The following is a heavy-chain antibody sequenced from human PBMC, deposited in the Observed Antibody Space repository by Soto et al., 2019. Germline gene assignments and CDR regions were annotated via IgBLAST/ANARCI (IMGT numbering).Heavy chain of an antibody. CDR2: ISGSGGST. CDR1: GFTFSSYA. J-gene: IGHJ4*02. CDR3: AKDIRQIYIVVVPAASDY. D-gene: IGHD2-2*01. Sequence: GGSLRLSCAASGFTFSSYAMSWVRQAPGKGLEWVSAISGSGGSTYYADSVKGRFTISRDNSKNTLYLQMNSLRAEDTAVYYCAKDIRQIYIVVVPAASDYWGQGTLVTVSS. V-gene: IGHV3-23*01.